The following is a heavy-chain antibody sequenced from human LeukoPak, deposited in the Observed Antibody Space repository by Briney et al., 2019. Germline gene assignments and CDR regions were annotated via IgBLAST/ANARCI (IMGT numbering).Heavy chain of an antibody. CDR1: GGSMTSYY. CDR2: ISHIGST. CDR3: ARDRYYGMDV. J-gene: IGHJ6*02. Sequence: SETLSLTCTVSGGSMTSYYWSWIRQPPGKGLEWIGFISHIGSTNYNSSLRSRVTFSVDTSKSQFSLNLRSVTAADTAVYYCARDRYYGMDVWGQGTTVIVSS. V-gene: IGHV4-59*01.